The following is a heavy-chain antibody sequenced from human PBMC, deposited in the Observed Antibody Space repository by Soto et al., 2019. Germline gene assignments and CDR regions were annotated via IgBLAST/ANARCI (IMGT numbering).Heavy chain of an antibody. D-gene: IGHD3-9*01. J-gene: IGHJ6*02. Sequence: SETLSLTCTVSGGSISSYCWSWIRQPPGKGLEWIGYIYYSGSTNYNPSLKSRVTISVDTSKNQFSLKLSSVTAADTAVYYCARETISGYFDWFSSGGMEVWGQGTTVTVSS. CDR3: ARETISGYFDWFSSGGMEV. CDR2: IYYSGST. V-gene: IGHV4-59*01. CDR1: GGSISSYC.